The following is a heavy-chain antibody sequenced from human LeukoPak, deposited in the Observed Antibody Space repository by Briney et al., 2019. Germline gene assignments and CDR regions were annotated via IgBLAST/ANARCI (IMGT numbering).Heavy chain of an antibody. D-gene: IGHD3-22*01. J-gene: IGHJ3*02. CDR1: GFTFDDYA. CDR3: AKDICYYDSRSAFDI. V-gene: IGHV3-9*03. Sequence: GGSLRLSCAASGFTFDDYAMHWVRQAPGKGLEWVSGISWNSGSIGYADSVKGRFTISRDNAKNSLYLQMNSLRAEDMALYYCAKDICYYDSRSAFDIWGQGTMVTVSS. CDR2: ISWNSGSI.